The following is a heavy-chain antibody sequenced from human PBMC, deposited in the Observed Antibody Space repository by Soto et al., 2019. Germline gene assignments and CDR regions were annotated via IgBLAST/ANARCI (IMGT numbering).Heavy chain of an antibody. CDR3: ARALEGSSSIAFDI. V-gene: IGHV1-69*13. Sequence: SVKVSCKASGGTFSRYAISWVRQAPGQGLEWMGGIIPIFGTANYAQKFQGRVTITADESTSTAYMELSSLRSEDTAVYYCARALEGSSSIAFDIWGQGTMVTVSS. CDR2: IIPIFGTA. J-gene: IGHJ3*02. CDR1: GGTFSRYA. D-gene: IGHD6-6*01.